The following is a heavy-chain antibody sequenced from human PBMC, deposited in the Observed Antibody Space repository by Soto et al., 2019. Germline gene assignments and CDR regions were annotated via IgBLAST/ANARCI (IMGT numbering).Heavy chain of an antibody. D-gene: IGHD1-26*01. V-gene: IGHV3-23*01. Sequence: GGSLRLSCVASGFTFSTYAMSWVRQAPGKGLEWVSSISGSGSKTYYADSVKGRFTISRDDSKSTLYLQMNSLRAEDTAVYYCARDPSHAYYTLFYYYDYWGQGA. CDR3: ARDPSHAYYTLFYYYDY. CDR2: ISGSGSKT. CDR1: GFTFSTYA. J-gene: IGHJ4*02.